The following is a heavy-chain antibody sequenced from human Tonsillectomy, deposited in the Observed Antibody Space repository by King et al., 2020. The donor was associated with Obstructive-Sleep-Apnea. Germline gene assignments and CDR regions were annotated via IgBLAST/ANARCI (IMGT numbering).Heavy chain of an antibody. V-gene: IGHV4-59*08. Sequence: VQLQESGPGLVKTSETLSLTCIVSGGSISSYYWSWMRQPPGKGLEWIGYIYYSGSTNYNPSLKSRVTISVDPSKNQFSLKLSSVTAADTAVYYCASGGSSGWSLGVYFDYWGQGTLVTVPS. D-gene: IGHD6-19*01. CDR3: ASGGSSGWSLGVYFDY. CDR1: GGSISSYY. J-gene: IGHJ4*02. CDR2: IYYSGST.